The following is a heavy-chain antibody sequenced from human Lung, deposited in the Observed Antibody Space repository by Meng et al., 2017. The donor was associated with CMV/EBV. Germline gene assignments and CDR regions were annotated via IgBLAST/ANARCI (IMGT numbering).Heavy chain of an antibody. V-gene: IGHV1-46*01. CDR2: INPSAGGT. J-gene: IGHJ4*02. CDR1: GYPFTIYY. D-gene: IGHD6-13*01. Sequence: ASXXVSXKASGYPFTIYYMHWVRQAPGQGLEWMGIINPSAGGTSYAQKFRGRLTMTRDTSTSTVYMELSSLRSEDTAVYYCARDRGYANSWYEADYWGQGXLVTVSS. CDR3: ARDRGYANSWYEADY.